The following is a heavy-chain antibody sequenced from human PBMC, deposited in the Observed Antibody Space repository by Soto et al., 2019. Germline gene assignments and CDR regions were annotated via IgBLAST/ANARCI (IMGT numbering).Heavy chain of an antibody. CDR2: IYYSGTT. D-gene: IGHD3-16*01. V-gene: IGHV4-39*01. CDR1: GGSISSNSYY. CDR3: ARHKGGYYSGVDV. Sequence: QLQLQESGPGLVKPSETLSLTGTVSGGSISSNSYYWAWIRQPPGKGLEWIGNIYYSGTTYYNPSLKSRVTISVDTSKNQFSLKLSSVTAVDTAVYYCARHKGGYYSGVDVWGQGTTVTVSS. J-gene: IGHJ6*02.